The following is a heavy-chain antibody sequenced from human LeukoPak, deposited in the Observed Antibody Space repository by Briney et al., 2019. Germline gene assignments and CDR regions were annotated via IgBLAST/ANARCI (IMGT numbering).Heavy chain of an antibody. CDR2: IYTSGST. J-gene: IGHJ4*02. Sequence: SETLSLTCAVSGGSISSSNWWSWVRQPPGKGLEWIGRIYTSGSTNYNPSLKSRVTISVDTSKNQFSLKLSSVTAADTAVYYCARAARSITIFGVAYYFDYWGQGTLVTVSS. CDR1: GGSISSSNW. V-gene: IGHV4-4*02. D-gene: IGHD3-3*01. CDR3: ARAARSITIFGVAYYFDY.